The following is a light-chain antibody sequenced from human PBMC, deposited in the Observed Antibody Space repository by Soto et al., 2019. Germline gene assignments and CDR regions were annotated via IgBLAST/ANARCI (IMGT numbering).Light chain of an antibody. V-gene: IGKV3-11*01. Sequence: EIVLTQSAATLSLSPWERATLSCRASQSVSSYLAWYQQKPGQAPRLLIYDASNRATGIPARFSGSGSGTDFTLTISSLEPEDFAVYYCQQYGSPGTFGQGTKVDIK. CDR3: QQYGSPGT. CDR2: DAS. CDR1: QSVSSY. J-gene: IGKJ1*01.